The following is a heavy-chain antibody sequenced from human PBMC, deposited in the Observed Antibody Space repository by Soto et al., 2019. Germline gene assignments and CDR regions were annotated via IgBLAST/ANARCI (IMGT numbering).Heavy chain of an antibody. CDR3: ARDQGAFYYGSDYYYGMDV. V-gene: IGHV1-46*01. J-gene: IGHJ6*02. Sequence: ASVKISCKASGYTFTSYYMHWVRQAPGQGLEWMGIINPSGGSTSYAQKFQGRVTMTRDTSTSTVYMELSSLRSEDTAVYYCARDQGAFYYGSDYYYGMDVWGQGTTVTVSS. CDR1: GYTFTSYY. CDR2: INPSGGST. D-gene: IGHD3-10*01.